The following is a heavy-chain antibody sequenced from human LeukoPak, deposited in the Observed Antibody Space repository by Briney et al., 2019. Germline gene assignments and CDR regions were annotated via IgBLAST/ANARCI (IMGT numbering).Heavy chain of an antibody. CDR2: IYYSGST. CDR1: GGSISSSSYY. CDR3: ARHNSRWLQSPFDY. J-gene: IGHJ4*02. Sequence: SETLSLTCTVSGGSISSSSYYWGWIRQPPGKGLEWIGSIYYSGSTYYSPSLKSRVTISVDTSKNQFSLKLSSVTAADTAVYYCARHNSRWLQSPFDYWGQGTLVTVSS. D-gene: IGHD5-24*01. V-gene: IGHV4-39*01.